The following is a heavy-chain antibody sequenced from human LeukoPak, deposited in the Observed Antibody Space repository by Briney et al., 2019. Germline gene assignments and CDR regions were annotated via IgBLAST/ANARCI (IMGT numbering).Heavy chain of an antibody. CDR3: ARVYDFYPFDP. V-gene: IGHV4-61*02. J-gene: IGHJ5*02. CDR1: GGSISSGSYY. Sequence: SETLSLTCTVSGGSISSGSYYWSWIRQPAGKGLEWIGRIYTSGSTNYNPSLKSRVTISVDTSKNQFSLKLSSVTAADTAVYYCARVYDFYPFDPWGQGTLVTVSS. D-gene: IGHD3-3*01. CDR2: IYTSGST.